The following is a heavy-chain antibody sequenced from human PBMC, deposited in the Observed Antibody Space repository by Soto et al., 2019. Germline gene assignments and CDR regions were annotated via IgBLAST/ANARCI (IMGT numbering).Heavy chain of an antibody. D-gene: IGHD6-13*01. V-gene: IGHV4-31*03. CDR1: GGSISGGGYY. CDR3: ARDFDGSKFLEI. J-gene: IGHJ3*02. Sequence: PSETLSLTCTVSGGSISGGGYYWNWIRQHPGKGLEWIGYIYFSGSTYYNPSLKSRISMSVDTSENQFSLNLSSVTAADTAVYYCARDFDGSKFLEIWGQGTLVTVSS. CDR2: IYFSGST.